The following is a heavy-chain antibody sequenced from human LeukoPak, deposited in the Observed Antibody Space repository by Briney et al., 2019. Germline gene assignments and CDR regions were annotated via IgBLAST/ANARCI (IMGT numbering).Heavy chain of an antibody. V-gene: IGHV3-23*01. Sequence: PGGSLRLSCAASGFTFSSYAMSWVRQAPGKGLEWVSAISGSGGSTYCADSVKGRFTISRDNSKNTLYLQMNSLRAEDTAVYYCAKSRSRGDFWSGYHIAIDYWGQGTLVTVSS. J-gene: IGHJ4*02. CDR3: AKSRSRGDFWSGYHIAIDY. D-gene: IGHD3-3*01. CDR2: ISGSGGST. CDR1: GFTFSSYA.